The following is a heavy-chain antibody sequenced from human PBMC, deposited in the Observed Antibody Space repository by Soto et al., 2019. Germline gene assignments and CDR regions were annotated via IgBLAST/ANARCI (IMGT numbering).Heavy chain of an antibody. Sequence: SETLSLTCTVSGGSISSSYWSWIRQPPGKGLEWIGYIHYSGSTNYNPSLKSRVTISVDTSKNQFSLKLSSVTAADTAVYFCAKTPGPELGDKIGRSGRYDSFDLRDQGTMGTVSS. CDR3: AKTPGPELGDKIGRSGRYDSFDL. V-gene: IGHV4-59*01. J-gene: IGHJ4*03. D-gene: IGHD3-16*01. CDR1: GGSISSSY. CDR2: IHYSGST.